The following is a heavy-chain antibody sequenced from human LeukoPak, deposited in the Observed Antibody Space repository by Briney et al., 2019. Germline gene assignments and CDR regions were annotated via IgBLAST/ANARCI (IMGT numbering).Heavy chain of an antibody. CDR1: GFTFSYHW. Sequence: GGSLTLSCAASGFTFSYHWMTWVRQAPGKGLEWVSSISSSSSYIYYADSVKGRFTISRDNAKNSLYLQMNSLRAEDTAVYYCARDRLGYSSGWKGYYWGQGTLVTVSS. CDR3: ARDRLGYSSGWKGYY. V-gene: IGHV3-21*01. D-gene: IGHD6-19*01. J-gene: IGHJ4*02. CDR2: ISSSSSYI.